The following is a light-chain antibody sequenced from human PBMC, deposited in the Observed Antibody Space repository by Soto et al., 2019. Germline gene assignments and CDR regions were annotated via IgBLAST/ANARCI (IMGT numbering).Light chain of an antibody. Sequence: QSALTQPRSVSGSPGQSVTISCTGTSSNVGGYSYVSWYQQHPGIAPQLIIYDVTKRPSGVPDRFSGSKSGNTASLTISGLQAEDEADYYCCSYAGSYSWVFGGGTNSPS. CDR1: SSNVGGYSY. V-gene: IGLV2-11*01. J-gene: IGLJ3*02. CDR2: DVT. CDR3: CSYAGSYSWV.